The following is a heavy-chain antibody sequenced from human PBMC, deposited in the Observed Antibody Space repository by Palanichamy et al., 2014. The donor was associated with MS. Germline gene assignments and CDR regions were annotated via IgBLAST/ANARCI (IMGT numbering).Heavy chain of an antibody. V-gene: IGHV4-34*01. CDR3: ARGGGLLWFGESAGGYGLDV. CDR1: GGTFSDYY. CDR2: INHSGST. D-gene: IGHD3-10*01. Sequence: QVQLQQWGAGLLKPSETLSLICAVYGGTFSDYYWSWIRQSPGKGLEWIGEINHSGSTNYKPSLKSRGTISVDTSKNQFSLKLKSVTAADTAVYYCARGGGLLWFGESAGGYGLDVWGPGTTVTVSS. J-gene: IGHJ6*02.